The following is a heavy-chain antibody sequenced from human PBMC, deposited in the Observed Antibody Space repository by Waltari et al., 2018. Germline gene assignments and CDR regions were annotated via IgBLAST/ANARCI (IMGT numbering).Heavy chain of an antibody. Sequence: QVQLVQSGAEVKKPGSSVKVSCKASGGTFSSYAISWVRQAPGQGLEWMGGIIPILGIANYAQKFQGRVTITADESTSTAYMELSSLRSEDTAVYYCARDRRSIAAAGGNNWFDPWGQGTLVTVSS. CDR2: IIPILGIA. CDR3: ARDRRSIAAAGGNNWFDP. J-gene: IGHJ5*02. D-gene: IGHD6-13*01. CDR1: GGTFSSYA. V-gene: IGHV1-69*04.